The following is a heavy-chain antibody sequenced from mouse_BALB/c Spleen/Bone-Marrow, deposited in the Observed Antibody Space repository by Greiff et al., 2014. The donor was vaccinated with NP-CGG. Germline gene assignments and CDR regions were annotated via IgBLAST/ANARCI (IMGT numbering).Heavy chain of an antibody. D-gene: IGHD3-2*01. CDR2: IYPGDGST. CDR3: ARSGDSSGYGFAY. CDR1: GYAFTSYD. V-gene: IGHV1S56*01. J-gene: IGHJ3*01. Sequence: QVQLQQSGPELAKPGALVKISCKASGYAFTSYDINWVKQRPGQGLEWIGWIYPGDGSTKYNEKFKGKATLTADKSSSTVYMQLSSLTSENSAVYFCARSGDSSGYGFAYWGQGTLVTVSA.